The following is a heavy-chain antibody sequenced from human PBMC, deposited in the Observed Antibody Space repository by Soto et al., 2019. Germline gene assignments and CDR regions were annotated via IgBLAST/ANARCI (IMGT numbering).Heavy chain of an antibody. CDR1: EFTFSSYA. CDR3: ARERKIQLWIPFDY. CDR2: ISYDGSNK. J-gene: IGHJ4*02. D-gene: IGHD5-18*01. Sequence: GGSLRLSCAASEFTFSSYAMHWVRQAPGKGLEWVAVISYDGSNKYYAGSVKGRFTISRDNSKNTLYLQMNSLRAEDTAVYYCARERKIQLWIPFDYWGQGTLVTVSS. V-gene: IGHV3-30-3*01.